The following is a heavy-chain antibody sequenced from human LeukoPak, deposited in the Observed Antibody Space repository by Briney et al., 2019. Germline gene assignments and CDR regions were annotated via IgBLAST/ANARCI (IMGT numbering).Heavy chain of an antibody. J-gene: IGHJ4*02. Sequence: SETLSLTCTVSGGSISSGSYYWSWIRQPAGKGLEWIGRIYTSGSTNYNPSLKSRVTISVDTSKNQFSLKLSSVTAADTAVYYCARRHSSSWRVPFTSFDYWGQGTLVTVSS. CDR2: IYTSGST. CDR3: ARRHSSSWRVPFTSFDY. CDR1: GGSISSGSYY. D-gene: IGHD6-13*01. V-gene: IGHV4-61*02.